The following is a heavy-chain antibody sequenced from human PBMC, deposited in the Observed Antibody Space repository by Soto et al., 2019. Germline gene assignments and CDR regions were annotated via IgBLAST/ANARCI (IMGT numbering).Heavy chain of an antibody. Sequence: SETLSLTCAVYGGSFSGYYWSWIRQPPGKGLEWIGEINHSGSTNYNPSLKSRVTISVDTSKNQFSLKLSSVTAADTAVYYCARGRIAVAGWRVDYYYGMDVWGQGTTVT. CDR1: GGSFSGYY. CDR3: ARGRIAVAGWRVDYYYGMDV. CDR2: INHSGST. D-gene: IGHD6-19*01. V-gene: IGHV4-34*01. J-gene: IGHJ6*02.